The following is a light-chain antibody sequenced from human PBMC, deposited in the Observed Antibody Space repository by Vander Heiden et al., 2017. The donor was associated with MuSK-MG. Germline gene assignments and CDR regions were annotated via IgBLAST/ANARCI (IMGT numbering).Light chain of an antibody. CDR2: YKSDSDN. Sequence: QAVLTQPASLSASPGASASLTYTLRSGINVDTYRIYWYQQKPGSPPQYPLWYKSDSDNHQGAGVPSRFSGSKDASANAGILLISGLQAEDEADYYCMIWHISAWVFGGGTKLTVL. CDR3: MIWHISAWV. J-gene: IGLJ3*02. CDR1: SGINVDTYR. V-gene: IGLV5-45*01.